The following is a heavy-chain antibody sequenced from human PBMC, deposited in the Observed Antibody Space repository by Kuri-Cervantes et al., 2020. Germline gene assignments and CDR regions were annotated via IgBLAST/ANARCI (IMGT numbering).Heavy chain of an antibody. Sequence: SVKVSCKASGGTFSSYAISWVRQAPGQGLEWMGGIIPIIGTANYAQKFRGRVTITADESTSTAYMELSSLRSEDTAVYYCARENRDQGGLGRRGYYYYYMDVWGKGTTVTVSS. V-gene: IGHV1-69*13. CDR1: GGTFSSYA. J-gene: IGHJ6*03. CDR3: ARENRDQGGLGRRGYYYYYMDV. CDR2: IIPIIGTA. D-gene: IGHD1-26*01.